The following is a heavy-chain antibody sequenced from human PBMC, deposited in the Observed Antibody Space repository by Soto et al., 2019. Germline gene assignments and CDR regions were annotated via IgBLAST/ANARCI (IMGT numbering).Heavy chain of an antibody. D-gene: IGHD4-4*01. CDR1: GGTFSSYA. CDR3: AVSMTTVTPSGMDV. Sequence: VASVKVSCKASGGTFSSYAISWLRQAPGQGLEWMGGIIPIFGTANYAQKFQGRVTITADESTSTAYMELSSLRSEDTAVYHCAVSMTTVTPSGMDVWGQGTTVTVSS. J-gene: IGHJ6*02. V-gene: IGHV1-69*13. CDR2: IIPIFGTA.